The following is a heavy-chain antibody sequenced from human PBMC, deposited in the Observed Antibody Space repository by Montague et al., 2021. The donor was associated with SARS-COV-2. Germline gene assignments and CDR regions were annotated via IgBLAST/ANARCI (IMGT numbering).Heavy chain of an antibody. CDR1: GGSISRYF. D-gene: IGHD1-14*01. V-gene: IGHV4-59*06. J-gene: IGHJ3*02. CDR3: ARGMYGLTETTDAFDI. CDR2: IYSSGTT. Sequence: SETLSLTCTVSGGSISRYFWNWIRQTPGKGLEWMGYIYSSGTTXXXPSXXXRVTISVDTSKKQFSLKLSSVTAADTAVYYCARGMYGLTETTDAFDIWGQGTMVSVSS.